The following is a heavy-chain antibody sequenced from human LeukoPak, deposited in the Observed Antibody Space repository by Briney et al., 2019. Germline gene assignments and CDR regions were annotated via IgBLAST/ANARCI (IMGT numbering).Heavy chain of an antibody. CDR1: GFSFSRYW. V-gene: IGHV3-7*01. CDR3: ARAGQEWFGELGFDQ. D-gene: IGHD3-10*01. Sequence: GGSLRLSCAASGFSFSRYWMSWVRQAPGKGLEWVANIKQYGSEKNYVESVKGRFTISRDNAKNSLYLQTNSLRAEDTAVYYCARAGQEWFGELGFDQWGQGTLVIVSS. CDR2: IKQYGSEK. J-gene: IGHJ4*02.